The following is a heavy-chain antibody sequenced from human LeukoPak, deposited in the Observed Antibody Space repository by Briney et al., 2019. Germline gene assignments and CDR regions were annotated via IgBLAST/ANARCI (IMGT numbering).Heavy chain of an antibody. CDR1: GGTFSSYA. J-gene: IGHJ4*02. V-gene: IGHV1-69*13. CDR2: IIPIFGTA. Sequence: GASVKVSCKASGGTFSSYAISWVRQAPGQGLEWMGGIIPIFGTANYAQKFQGRVTITADESTSTAYMELSSLRSGDTAVYYCATHMVRGGSDWGQGTLVTVSS. CDR3: ATHMVRGGSD. D-gene: IGHD3-10*01.